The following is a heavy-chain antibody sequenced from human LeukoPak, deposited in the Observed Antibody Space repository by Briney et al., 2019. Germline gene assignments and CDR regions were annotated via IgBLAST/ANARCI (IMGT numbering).Heavy chain of an antibody. CDR1: GFTFSSYA. CDR2: ISWNSGSI. V-gene: IGHV3-9*01. J-gene: IGHJ6*02. CDR3: AKGGDWYDYGPPKAGRGYYYYGMDV. Sequence: PGGSLRLSCAASGFTFSSYAMSWVRQAPGKGLEWVSGISWNSGSIGYADSVKGRFTISRDNAKNSLYLQMNSLRAEDTALYYCAKGGDWYDYGPPKAGRGYYYYGMDVWGQGTTVTVSS. D-gene: IGHD3-16*01.